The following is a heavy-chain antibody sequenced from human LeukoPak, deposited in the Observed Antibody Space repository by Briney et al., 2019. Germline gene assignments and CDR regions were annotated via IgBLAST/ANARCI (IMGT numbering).Heavy chain of an antibody. CDR2: TYYRSKWYN. Sequence: SQTLSLTCAISGDSVSSNSAAWNWIRQSPSRGLEWLGRTYYRSKWYNDYAVSVKSRITINPDTSKNQFSLQLNSVTPEDTAVYYCARAEIAVAAKSSWFDPWGQGTLVTVSS. CDR1: GDSVSSNSAA. CDR3: ARAEIAVAAKSSWFDP. D-gene: IGHD6-19*01. V-gene: IGHV6-1*01. J-gene: IGHJ5*02.